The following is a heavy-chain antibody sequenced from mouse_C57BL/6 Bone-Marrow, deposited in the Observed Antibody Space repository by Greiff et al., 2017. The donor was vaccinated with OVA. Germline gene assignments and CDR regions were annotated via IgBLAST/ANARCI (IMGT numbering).Heavy chain of an antibody. Sequence: VQLQQPGAELVKPGASVKMSCKASGYTFTSYWITWVKQRPGQGLEWIGDIYPGSGSTNYNEKFKSKATLTVDTSSSTAYMQLSSLTSEDSAVYYCARRILIAPNDYDDYWGQGTTLTVSS. CDR1: GYTFTSYW. V-gene: IGHV1-55*01. CDR2: IYPGSGST. CDR3: ARRILIAPNDYDDY. D-gene: IGHD2-4*01. J-gene: IGHJ2*01.